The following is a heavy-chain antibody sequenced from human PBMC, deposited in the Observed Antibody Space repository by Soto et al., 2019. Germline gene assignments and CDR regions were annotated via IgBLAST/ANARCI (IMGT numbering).Heavy chain of an antibody. D-gene: IGHD2-8*01. Sequence: KTSETLSLTCNVSGGSIRSYYWSWVRQPAGKPLEWIGRIYTSGSTNYNPSLKSRVSMSVDTSKNQFSLEVTSVTASDTAVYFCVSQRTSVLTQAYFDYWGPGALVTVSS. J-gene: IGHJ4*02. CDR2: IYTSGST. CDR1: GGSIRSYY. CDR3: VSQRTSVLTQAYFDY. V-gene: IGHV4-4*07.